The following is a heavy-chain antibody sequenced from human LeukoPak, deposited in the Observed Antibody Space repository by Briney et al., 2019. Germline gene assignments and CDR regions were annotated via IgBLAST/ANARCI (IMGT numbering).Heavy chain of an antibody. J-gene: IGHJ3*02. D-gene: IGHD2-21*01. V-gene: IGHV4-34*01. CDR3: ASGHIVVHTFGI. Sequence: SETLSLTCAVYGGSFSGYYWSWIRQPPGKGLEWIGEINHSGSTNYNPSLKSRVTISVDTSKNQFSLKLSSVTAADTAVYYCASGHIVVHTFGIWGQGTMVTVSS. CDR1: GGSFSGYY. CDR2: INHSGST.